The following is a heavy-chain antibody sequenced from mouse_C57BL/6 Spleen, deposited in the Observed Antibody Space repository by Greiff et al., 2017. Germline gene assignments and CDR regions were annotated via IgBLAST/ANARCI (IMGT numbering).Heavy chain of an antibody. V-gene: IGHV5-4*01. CDR1: GFTFSSYA. Sequence: EVQVVESGGGLVKPGGSLKLSCAASGFTFSSYAMSWVRQTPEKRLAWVATISDGGSYTYYPDNVKGRFTISRDNAKNNLYLQMSHLKSEDTAMYYCARDGYYGSSPYYFDYWGQGTTLTVSS. CDR2: ISDGGSYT. CDR3: ARDGYYGSSPYYFDY. D-gene: IGHD1-1*01. J-gene: IGHJ2*01.